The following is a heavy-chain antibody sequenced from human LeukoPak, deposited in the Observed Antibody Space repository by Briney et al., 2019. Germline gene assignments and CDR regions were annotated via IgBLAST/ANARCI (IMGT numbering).Heavy chain of an antibody. J-gene: IGHJ4*02. Sequence: GGSLRLSCVASGFTFSTYEMNWVRQAPGKGLERVSYISSSDSTVYYADSVKGRFTISRDNVKNSLYLQMNSLRAEDTAVYYCARVKRFGGATNGVDYWGQGTLVTVSS. CDR1: GFTFSTYE. V-gene: IGHV3-48*03. CDR3: ARVKRFGGATNGVDY. D-gene: IGHD1-26*01. CDR2: ISSSDSTV.